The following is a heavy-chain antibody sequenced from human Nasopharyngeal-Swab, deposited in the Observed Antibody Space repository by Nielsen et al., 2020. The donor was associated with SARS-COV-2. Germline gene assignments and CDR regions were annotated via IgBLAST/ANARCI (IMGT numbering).Heavy chain of an antibody. V-gene: IGHV3-9*01. D-gene: IGHD4-11*01. CDR3: AKDHRGYSKYMDV. Sequence: SLKISCAASGFTFHDYAMHWVRQAPGKGPEWVSGIGWNSDSIAYADSVKGRFTISRDNAKNSLYLQMNSLRAEDTALYYCAKDHRGYSKYMDVWGKGTTVTVSS. CDR1: GFTFHDYA. CDR2: IGWNSDSI. J-gene: IGHJ6*03.